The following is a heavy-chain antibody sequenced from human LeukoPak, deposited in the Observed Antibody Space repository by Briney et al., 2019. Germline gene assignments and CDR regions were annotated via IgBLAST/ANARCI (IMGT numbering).Heavy chain of an antibody. CDR3: ASPGLTVPHTRWFDS. CDR1: GFSFGSFA. J-gene: IGHJ5*02. D-gene: IGHD3/OR15-3a*01. Sequence: GGSLRLSCAASGFSFGSFAMTWVRQAPGQGLEWVSGVSSADDSKFYADSVRGRFTISKDNSKNTLYLLINSLTVEDTAVYYCASPGLTVPHTRWFDSWGQGDLVTVAS. CDR2: VSSADDSK. V-gene: IGHV3-23*01.